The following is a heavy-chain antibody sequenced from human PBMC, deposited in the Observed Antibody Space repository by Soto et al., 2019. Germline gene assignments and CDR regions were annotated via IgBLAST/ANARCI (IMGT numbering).Heavy chain of an antibody. D-gene: IGHD2-2*01. CDR3: VRGDPGAWSSTSFSDAFDL. CDR1: GGSISSGDYY. Sequence: QVQLQESGPGLVKPSQTLSLTCTVSGGSISSGDYYWNWIRQPPGKGLEWIGSIYYSGRTYYSPALKSRVTISVGTSNNQFSLKLSSVTAADPAVYSCVRGDPGAWSSTSFSDAFDLWGRGTMVAVSS. CDR2: IYYSGRT. J-gene: IGHJ3*01. V-gene: IGHV4-30-4*01.